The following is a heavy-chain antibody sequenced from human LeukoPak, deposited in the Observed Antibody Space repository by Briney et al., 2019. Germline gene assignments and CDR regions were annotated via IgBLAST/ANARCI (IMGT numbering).Heavy chain of an antibody. CDR3: AREIVVVPAAYDY. CDR1: GGSFSGYY. CDR2: INHSGST. Sequence: SETLSLTCAVYGGSFSGYYWSWIRQPPGKGLEWIGEINHSGSTNYNPSLKSQVTISVDTSKNQFSLKLSSVTAADTAVYYCAREIVVVPAAYDYWGQGTLVTVSS. D-gene: IGHD2-2*01. J-gene: IGHJ4*02. V-gene: IGHV4-34*01.